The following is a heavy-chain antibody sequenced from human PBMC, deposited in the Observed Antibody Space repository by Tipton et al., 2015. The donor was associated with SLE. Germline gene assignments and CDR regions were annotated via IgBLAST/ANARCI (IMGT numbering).Heavy chain of an antibody. Sequence: QLVQSGAEVKKPGESLKISCKGSGYSFTSYWIGWVRQMPGKGLEWMGRIDPSDSYTNYNPSLKSRVTISVDTSKNQFSLKLSSVTAADAAVYYCARDRIQLWSVDAFDIWGQGTMVTVSS. D-gene: IGHD5-18*01. CDR1: GYSFTSYW. V-gene: IGHV5-10-1*01. J-gene: IGHJ3*02. CDR2: IDPSDSYT. CDR3: ARDRIQLWSVDAFDI.